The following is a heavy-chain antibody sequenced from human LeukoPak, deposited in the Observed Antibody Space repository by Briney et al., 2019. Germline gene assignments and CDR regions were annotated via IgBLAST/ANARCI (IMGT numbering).Heavy chain of an antibody. Sequence: PGGSLRLSCAASGFTFSNAWMSWVRQAPGKGLEWVGRIKSKTDGGTTDYAAPVKGRFTISRDDSKNTLYLQMNSLKTEDTAVYYCTTGPRFGGSDEGYWYFDLWGRGTLVTVYS. J-gene: IGHJ2*01. CDR2: IKSKTDGGTT. CDR3: TTGPRFGGSDEGYWYFDL. V-gene: IGHV3-15*01. D-gene: IGHD3-10*01. CDR1: GFTFSNAW.